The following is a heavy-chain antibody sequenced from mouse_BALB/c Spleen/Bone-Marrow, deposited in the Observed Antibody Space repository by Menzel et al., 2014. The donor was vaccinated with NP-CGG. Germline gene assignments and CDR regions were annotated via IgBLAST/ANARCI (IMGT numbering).Heavy chain of an antibody. CDR1: GYAFSSSW. CDR2: IYPGDGDT. D-gene: IGHD4-1*02. CDR3: ARFSTVYYFDY. J-gene: IGHJ2*01. Sequence: QVQLKESGPELVKPGASVKISCKASGYAFSSSWMNWVKQRPGQGLEWIGRIYPGDGDTNYNGKLKGEATLTADKSSSTAYMQLSSLTSVDSAVYFCARFSTVYYFDYWGQGTTLTVSS. V-gene: IGHV1-82*01.